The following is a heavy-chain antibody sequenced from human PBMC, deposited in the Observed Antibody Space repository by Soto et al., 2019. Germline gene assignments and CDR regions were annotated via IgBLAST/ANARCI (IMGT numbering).Heavy chain of an antibody. J-gene: IGHJ4*02. CDR2: ISSSGYYI. Sequence: GGSLRRSCAASGFTFSSYSMNWVRQAPGKGLEWVSSISSSGYYIYYRDSVKGRFTISRDNAKQSLYLQMNSLGAEDTAVYYCAKIGDFERTGNYHYFDHCGQGPLVTVCS. CDR1: GFTFSSYS. V-gene: IGHV3-21*01. CDR3: AKIGDFERTGNYHYFDH. D-gene: IGHD2-21*02.